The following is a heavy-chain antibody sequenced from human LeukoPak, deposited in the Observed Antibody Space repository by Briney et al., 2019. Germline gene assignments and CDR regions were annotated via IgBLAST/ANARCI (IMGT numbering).Heavy chain of an antibody. D-gene: IGHD2-15*01. Sequence: GGSLRLSCAASGFTFSSYSMNWDRQAPGKGLEWVSSISSSSSYIYYADSVKGRFTISRDNSKNTLYLQMNSLRAEDTAVYYCAVVVPLRYYFDYWGQGTLVTVSS. CDR2: ISSSSSYI. CDR1: GFTFSSYS. V-gene: IGHV3-21*01. J-gene: IGHJ4*02. CDR3: AVVVPLRYYFDY.